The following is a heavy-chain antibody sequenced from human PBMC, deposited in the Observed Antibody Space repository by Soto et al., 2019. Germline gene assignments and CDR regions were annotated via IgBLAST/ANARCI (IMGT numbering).Heavy chain of an antibody. Sequence: GGSLRLSCAASGFTFSSYGMHWVRQAPGKGLEWVAVISYDGSNKYYADSVKGRFIISRDNSKNTLYLQMNSLRAEDTAVYYCAKDSGDIVVVPAAKYYYYGMDVWGQGTTVTVSS. CDR3: AKDSGDIVVVPAAKYYYYGMDV. CDR1: GFTFSSYG. D-gene: IGHD2-2*01. CDR2: ISYDGSNK. J-gene: IGHJ6*02. V-gene: IGHV3-30*18.